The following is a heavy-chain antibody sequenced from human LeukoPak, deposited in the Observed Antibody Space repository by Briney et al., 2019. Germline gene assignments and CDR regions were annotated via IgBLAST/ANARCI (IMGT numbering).Heavy chain of an antibody. D-gene: IGHD6-13*01. V-gene: IGHV4-4*07. CDR1: GGSISSYH. Sequence: PSETLSLTCTVSGGSISSYHWTWIRQPAGKGLEWIGRLSASGSTNFNPSLKSRVTISVDKSKKQFSLKVSSVTAADTAVYYCARDADGAAQFDPWGQGTLVTVSS. CDR2: LSASGST. J-gene: IGHJ5*02. CDR3: ARDADGAAQFDP.